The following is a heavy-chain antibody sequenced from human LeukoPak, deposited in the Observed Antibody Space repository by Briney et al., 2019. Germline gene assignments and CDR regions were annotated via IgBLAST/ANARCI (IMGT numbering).Heavy chain of an antibody. D-gene: IGHD4-17*01. V-gene: IGHV3-74*01. CDR3: TTPNSRTAYYGMDV. J-gene: IGHJ6*02. Sequence: GGSLRLSCAASGFTFSRYWMHWVRQAPGKGLVWVSRINSDGSSTIYADSVKGRFTISRGNARNTLYLQMNSLRAEDTAVYYCTTPNSRTAYYGMDVWGQGTTVTVSS. CDR1: GFTFSRYW. CDR2: INSDGSST.